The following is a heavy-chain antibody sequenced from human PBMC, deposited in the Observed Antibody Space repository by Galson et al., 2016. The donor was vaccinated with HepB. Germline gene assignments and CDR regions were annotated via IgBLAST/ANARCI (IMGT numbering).Heavy chain of an antibody. CDR1: GFTFGAYT. D-gene: IGHD6-25*01. CDR2: VSSDSLSK. CDR3: ARDRGYWGMDV. V-gene: IGHV3-21*03. Sequence: SLRLSCAASGFTFGAYTMNWVRQSPGKGLEWISTVSSDSLSKYYADSVGGRFTVSRDNVNNALFLQMNSLRDDDTGAYYCARDRGYWGMDVWGQGTTVTISS. J-gene: IGHJ6*02.